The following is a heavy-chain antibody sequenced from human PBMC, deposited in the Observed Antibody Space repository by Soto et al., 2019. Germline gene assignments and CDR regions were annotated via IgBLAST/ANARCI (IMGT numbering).Heavy chain of an antibody. CDR1: GYTFSNSW. D-gene: IGHD3-10*01. V-gene: IGHV5-51*01. CDR3: VTMVRGVIFDF. J-gene: IGHJ4*02. CDR2: VYPGDSDT. Sequence: PGESLKISCKASGYTFSNSWIGWVRQMPGKGLEWMGIVYPGDSDTRYSPSFQGQVTISADTPISTAYLQWSSLKASDTAIYYCVTMVRGVIFDFWGQGSPVTVS.